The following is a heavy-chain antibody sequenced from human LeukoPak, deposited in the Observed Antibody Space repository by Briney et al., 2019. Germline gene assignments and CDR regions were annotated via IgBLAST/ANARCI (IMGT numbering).Heavy chain of an antibody. V-gene: IGHV1-8*01. CDR1: GHTFTSYD. D-gene: IGHD5/OR15-5a*01. CDR3: ARGWISGDVSEYYFEI. Sequence: GASVKVSCKASGHTFTSYDINWVRQAPGQGLEWMGWMGARHGHTGSAQRFQGRITMTRDTSISTAYMELSSLTSDDTAVYYCARGWISGDVSEYYFEIWGQGTLVTVSS. CDR2: MGARHGHT. J-gene: IGHJ4*02.